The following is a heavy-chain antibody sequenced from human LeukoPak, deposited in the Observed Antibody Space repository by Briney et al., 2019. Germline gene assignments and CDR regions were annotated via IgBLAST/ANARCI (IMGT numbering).Heavy chain of an antibody. CDR3: ASSKNRRYYYDSSGYLS. Sequence: SQTLSLTCTVSGGSISSGDYYWSWLRQPPGKGLEWIVYIYYSGSTYYNPSLKSRVTISVDTSKNQFSLKLSSVTAADTAVYYCASSKNRRYYYDSSGYLSWGQGTLVTVSS. CDR1: GGSISSGDYY. CDR2: IYYSGST. V-gene: IGHV4-30-4*01. J-gene: IGHJ4*02. D-gene: IGHD3-22*01.